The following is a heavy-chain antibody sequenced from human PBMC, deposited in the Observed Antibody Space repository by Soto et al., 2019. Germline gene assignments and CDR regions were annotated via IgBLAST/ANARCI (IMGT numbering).Heavy chain of an antibody. CDR2: INPSGGST. V-gene: IGHV1-46*01. D-gene: IGHD6-13*01. CDR3: ARIPGIAADGYGMDV. CDR1: GYTFTSYY. Sequence: ASVKVSCKACGYTFTSYYMHWVRQAPGQGLEWMGIINPSGGSTSYAQKFQGRVTMTRDTSTSTVYMELSSLRSEDTAVYYCARIPGIAADGYGMDVWGQGTTVTVSS. J-gene: IGHJ6*02.